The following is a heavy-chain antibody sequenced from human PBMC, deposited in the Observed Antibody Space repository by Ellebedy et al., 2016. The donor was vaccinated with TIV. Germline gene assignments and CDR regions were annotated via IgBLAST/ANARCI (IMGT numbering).Heavy chain of an antibody. V-gene: IGHV1-2*02. CDR3: ARGGKKIGSGAWHNWFDP. Sequence: ASVKVFCKASGYTFAGHYLHWVRQAPGQGLEWMGWVNPITGGTNYAQKFQGRVTMTRDTSISTVYVELSGLTSDDTAMYYCARGGKKIGSGAWHNWFDPWGRGSLVTVSS. CDR1: GYTFAGHY. CDR2: VNPITGGT. J-gene: IGHJ5*02. D-gene: IGHD2-15*01.